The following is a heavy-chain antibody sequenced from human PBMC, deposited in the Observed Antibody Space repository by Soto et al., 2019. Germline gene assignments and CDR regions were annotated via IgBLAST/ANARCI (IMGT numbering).Heavy chain of an antibody. Sequence: QVQLVQSGAEVKKPGASVKVSCKASGYIFTTYGISWVRQAPGQGLEWMGWISAYNGNTNYAQKIQGRVTMTTDTXXSTAYMELRSLRSDDTAVYYCARQQWLYYCYGMDVGGQGTTVTVSS. CDR2: ISAYNGNT. CDR3: ARQQWLYYCYGMDV. D-gene: IGHD6-19*01. CDR1: GYIFTTYG. V-gene: IGHV1-18*01. J-gene: IGHJ6*02.